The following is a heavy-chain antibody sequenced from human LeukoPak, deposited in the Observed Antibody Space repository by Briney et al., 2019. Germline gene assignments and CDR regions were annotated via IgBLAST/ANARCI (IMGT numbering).Heavy chain of an antibody. CDR3: ARVTGYYYESTGYYHHAFDI. D-gene: IGHD3-22*01. CDR2: INTYNGDT. J-gene: IGHJ3*02. CDR1: GYTFTSYG. V-gene: IGHV1-18*01. Sequence: ASVRVSCKASGYTFTSYGISWVRQAPGQGLEWMGWINTYNGDTVYAQRLQGRLSMSTDTSTSTAYMELSSLRSDDTAVYYCARVTGYYYESTGYYHHAFDIWGQGTMVTVSS.